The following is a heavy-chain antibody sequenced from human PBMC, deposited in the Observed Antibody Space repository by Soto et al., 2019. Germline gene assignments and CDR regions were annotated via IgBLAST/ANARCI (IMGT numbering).Heavy chain of an antibody. D-gene: IGHD1-26*01. CDR1: GFTFSSYS. CDR3: ARDRVGATTFTSDAFDI. J-gene: IGHJ3*02. Sequence: GGSLRLSCAASGFTFSSYSMNWVRQAPGKGLEWVSSIGSSSSYIYYADSVKGRFTISRDNAKNSLYLQMNSLRAEDTAVYYCARDRVGATTFTSDAFDIWGQGTMVTVSS. CDR2: IGSSSSYI. V-gene: IGHV3-21*01.